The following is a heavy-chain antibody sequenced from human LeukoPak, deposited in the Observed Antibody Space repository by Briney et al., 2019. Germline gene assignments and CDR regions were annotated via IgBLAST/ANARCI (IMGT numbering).Heavy chain of an antibody. V-gene: IGHV4-39*07. CDR3: ARDGGNSYGRKWFDP. Sequence: PSETLSLTCTVSGGSISSSSYYWGWIRQPPGKGLEWIGSIYYSGSTYYNPSLKSRVTISLDTSKNQFSLKLSSITAADTAVYYCARDGGNSYGRKWFDPWGQGTLVTVSS. D-gene: IGHD5-18*01. J-gene: IGHJ5*02. CDR1: GGSISSSSYY. CDR2: IYYSGST.